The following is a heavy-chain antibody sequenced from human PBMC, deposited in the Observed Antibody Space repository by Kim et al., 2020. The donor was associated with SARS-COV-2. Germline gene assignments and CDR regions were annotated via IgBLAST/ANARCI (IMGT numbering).Heavy chain of an antibody. Sequence: SETLSLTCTVSGGSISSGDYYWSWIRQPTGKGLEWIGYIYYSGSTYYTPSLKSRVTISVDTSKNQFSLKLSSVTAADTAVYYCARETNRDGYKYYFDYWGQGTLVTVSS. CDR1: GGSISSGDYY. CDR3: ARETNRDGYKYYFDY. D-gene: IGHD5-12*01. CDR2: IYYSGST. J-gene: IGHJ4*02. V-gene: IGHV4-30-4*01.